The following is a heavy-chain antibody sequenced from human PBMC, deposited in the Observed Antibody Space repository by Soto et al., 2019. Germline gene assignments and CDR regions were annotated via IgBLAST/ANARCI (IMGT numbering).Heavy chain of an antibody. J-gene: IGHJ6*03. CDR3: ASQQLPDYYYYMDV. D-gene: IGHD6-13*01. CDR1: GFTVSSNC. V-gene: IGHV3-53*04. CDR2: IYSGGST. Sequence: EVQLVESGGGLVQPGGSLRLSCAASGFTVSSNCMSWVRQAPGKGLEWVSVIYSGGSTYYADSVKGRFTISRHNSKNTLYLQMNSLRAEDTAVYYCASQQLPDYYYYMDVWGKGTTVTVSS.